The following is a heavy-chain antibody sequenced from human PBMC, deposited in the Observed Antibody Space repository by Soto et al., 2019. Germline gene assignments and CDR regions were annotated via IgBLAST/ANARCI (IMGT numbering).Heavy chain of an antibody. J-gene: IGHJ4*02. CDR3: ARGPGTGHFFDY. D-gene: IGHD2-8*02. CDR2: ISRSSSSII. CDR1: GFIFSDYP. V-gene: IGHV3-48*02. Sequence: EVQLVESGGGLVQPGGSLRLSCAASGFIFSDYPINWVRQAPGKGLEWVSYISRSSSSIIYYADSVRGRFTISRDNAKNSLYLQMNSLRDDDTAVYYCARGPGTGHFFDYWGQGTPVTVSS.